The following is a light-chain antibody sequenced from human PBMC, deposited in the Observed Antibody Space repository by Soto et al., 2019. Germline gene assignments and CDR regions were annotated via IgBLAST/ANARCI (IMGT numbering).Light chain of an antibody. Sequence: QSVLTQPPSASGTPGQRVTISCSGSSSNIGINTVNWYQQLPGTAPKLLIYSSNQRPSGVPDRFSGSKSGTSASLAISGLQFEDEADYYCAAWDDSLNGPVFGTGTKLTVL. V-gene: IGLV1-44*01. J-gene: IGLJ1*01. CDR3: AAWDDSLNGPV. CDR1: SSNIGINT. CDR2: SSN.